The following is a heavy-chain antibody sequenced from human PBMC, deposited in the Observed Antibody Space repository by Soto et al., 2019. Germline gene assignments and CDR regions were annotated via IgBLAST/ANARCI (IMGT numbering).Heavy chain of an antibody. CDR1: GFTFSSYA. Sequence: QVQLVESGGGVILPGGSLRLSCAASGFTFSSYAMHWVRQAPGTGPEWVAATSSDGTDNVYADSVSGRFTISRDNSKNTVYLHMNSLRSEDAAVYYCARTYECAKSDCYRAFDIWGQGTMVTVSS. D-gene: IGHD2-21*02. CDR3: ARTYECAKSDCYRAFDI. V-gene: IGHV3-30*04. J-gene: IGHJ3*02. CDR2: TSSDGTDN.